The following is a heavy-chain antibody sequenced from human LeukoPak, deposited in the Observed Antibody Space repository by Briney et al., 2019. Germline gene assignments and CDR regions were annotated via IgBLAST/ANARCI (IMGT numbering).Heavy chain of an antibody. D-gene: IGHD5-18*01. V-gene: IGHV3-7*01. CDR2: IKQDGSEK. J-gene: IGHJ6*03. CDR3: ARRGYSYGLIHYYYYYMDV. CDR1: GFTFSSYW. Sequence: GGSLRLSCAASGFTFSSYWMSWVRQAPGKGLEWVANIKQDGSEKYYVDSVKGRFTISRDNAKNSLYLQMNSLRAEDTAVYYCARRGYSYGLIHYYYYYMDVWGKGNTVTVSS.